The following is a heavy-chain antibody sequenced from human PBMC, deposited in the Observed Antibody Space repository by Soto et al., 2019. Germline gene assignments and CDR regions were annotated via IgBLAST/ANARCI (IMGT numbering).Heavy chain of an antibody. CDR1: GYTFTSYG. D-gene: IGHD3-10*01. CDR2: ISAYNGNT. J-gene: IGHJ6*02. V-gene: IGHV1-18*01. CDR3: ARVFRPPLTYYYGSGSQKSNPFFGMDV. Sequence: QVQLVQSGAEVKKPGASVKVSCKASGYTFTSYGISWVRQAPGQGLEWMGWISAYNGNTNYAQKLQGRVTMTTDTSTSTAYMELRSLRSDDTAVYYCARVFRPPLTYYYGSGSQKSNPFFGMDVWGQGTTVTVSS.